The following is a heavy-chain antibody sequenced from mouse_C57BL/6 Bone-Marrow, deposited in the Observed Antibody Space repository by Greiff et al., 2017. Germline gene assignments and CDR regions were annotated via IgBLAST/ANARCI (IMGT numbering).Heavy chain of an antibody. CDR1: GYTFTSYW. J-gene: IGHJ2*01. Sequence: QVQLQQPGPELVKPGASVKLSCKASGYTFTSYWMHWVKQRPGQGLEWIGNINPSNGGTNYNEKFKSKATLTVDKSSSTAYMQLSSLTSEDSAVYYCARLVSVNYYGSSYPYYFDYWGQGTTLTVSS. V-gene: IGHV1-53*01. CDR3: ARLVSVNYYGSSYPYYFDY. D-gene: IGHD1-1*01. CDR2: INPSNGGT.